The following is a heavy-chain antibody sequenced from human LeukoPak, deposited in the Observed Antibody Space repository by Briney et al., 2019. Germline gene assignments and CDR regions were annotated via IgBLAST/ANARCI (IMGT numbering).Heavy chain of an antibody. V-gene: IGHV3-23*01. Sequence: PGGSLRLSCAASGFTFNTYAMSWVRQAPGKGLEWVSAINGPGGSTFYADSVKGRFTISRANSKNTLYLQMNSLRADDTAVYYCAKGFSGTTNFDYWGQGTLVTVSS. CDR3: AKGFSGTTNFDY. D-gene: IGHD3-10*01. CDR2: INGPGGST. J-gene: IGHJ4*02. CDR1: GFTFNTYA.